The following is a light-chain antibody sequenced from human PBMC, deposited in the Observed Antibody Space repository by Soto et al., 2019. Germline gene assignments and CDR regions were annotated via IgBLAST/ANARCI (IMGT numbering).Light chain of an antibody. CDR1: QSVSSY. CDR2: DAS. V-gene: IGKV3-11*01. Sequence: EIVLTQSPATLSLSPGERATLSCRASQSVSSYLALYQQKAGQAPRLLIYDASNRATGIPARFSGSGSGTDFTLTISSLEPEDFAVYFCQRRINWPLTFGQGTRLEIK. CDR3: QRRINWPLT. J-gene: IGKJ5*01.